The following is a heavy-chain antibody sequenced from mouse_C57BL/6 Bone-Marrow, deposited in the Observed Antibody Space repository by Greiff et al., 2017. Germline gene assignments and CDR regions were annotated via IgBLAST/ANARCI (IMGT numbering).Heavy chain of an antibody. D-gene: IGHD1-1*01. V-gene: IGHV1-81*01. Sequence: QVQLQQSGAELARPGASVKLSCKASGYTFTSYGISWVKQRTGQGLEWIGEIYPRSGNPYYNEKFKGKATLTADKSSSPAYMELRSLTSEDSAVYFCAREGYYYGSLVVWGTGTTVTVSS. CDR3: AREGYYYGSLVV. CDR2: IYPRSGNP. CDR1: GYTFTSYG. J-gene: IGHJ1*03.